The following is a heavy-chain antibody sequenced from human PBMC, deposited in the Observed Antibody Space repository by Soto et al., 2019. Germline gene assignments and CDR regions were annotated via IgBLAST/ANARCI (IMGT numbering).Heavy chain of an antibody. CDR1: GYTFTNYG. CDR3: AREGQLGY. J-gene: IGHJ4*02. Sequence: QVQLVQSGAEVKRPGASVKVSCKASGYTFTNYGFSWVRQAPGQGLEWMGWISGYNGNTYYAERLQGRVTMTTVTSTSTAYMELKSLRYDDTAVYYCAREGQLGYWGQGTPVTVSS. CDR2: ISGYNGNT. V-gene: IGHV1-18*01. D-gene: IGHD6-6*01.